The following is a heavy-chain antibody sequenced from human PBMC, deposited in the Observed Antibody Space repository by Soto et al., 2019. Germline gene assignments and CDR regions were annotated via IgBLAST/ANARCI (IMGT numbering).Heavy chain of an antibody. V-gene: IGHV1-8*01. CDR3: ARSMGNIVVVVAAVPYFQH. D-gene: IGHD2-15*01. J-gene: IGHJ1*01. CDR2: MNPNSGNT. CDR1: GYTFTSYD. Sequence: ASVKVSCKASGYTFTSYDINWVRQATGQGLEWMGWMNPNSGNTGYAQKYQGRVTMTRNTSISTAYMELSSLRSEDTAVYYCARSMGNIVVVVAAVPYFQHWGQGTLVTVSS.